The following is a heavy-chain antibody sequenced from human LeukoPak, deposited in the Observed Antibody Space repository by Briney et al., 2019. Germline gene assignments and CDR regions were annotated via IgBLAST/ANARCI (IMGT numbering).Heavy chain of an antibody. CDR1: GFTFRNAG. Sequence: GRSLRLSCAVSGFTFRNAGMHWVRQAPGEGLEWVAVIWYDGSQKYYADSVKGRFTISRDNSKNMLYLQMNSLRAEDTAVYYCARDPGSYGDYAYYFDYWGQGTLVTVSS. CDR2: IWYDGSQK. V-gene: IGHV3-33*01. CDR3: ARDPGSYGDYAYYFDY. J-gene: IGHJ4*02. D-gene: IGHD4-17*01.